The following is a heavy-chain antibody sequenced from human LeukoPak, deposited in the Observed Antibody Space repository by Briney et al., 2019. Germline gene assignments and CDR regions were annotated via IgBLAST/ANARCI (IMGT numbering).Heavy chain of an antibody. CDR1: GFTFNSYG. CDR2: IRYDGSNK. J-gene: IGHJ5*02. CDR3: AKDPSDDYPVLLWFGELFHNWFDP. V-gene: IGHV3-30*02. Sequence: GRSLRLSCAASGFTFNSYGMHWVRQAPGKGLEWVAVIRYDGSNKYYADSVKGRFTISRDNSKNTLYLQMNSLRAEDTAVYYCAKDPSDDYPVLLWFGELFHNWFDPWGQGTLVTVSS. D-gene: IGHD3-10*01.